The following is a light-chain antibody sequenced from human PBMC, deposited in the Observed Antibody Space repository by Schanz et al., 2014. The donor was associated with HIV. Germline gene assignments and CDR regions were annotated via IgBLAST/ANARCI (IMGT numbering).Light chain of an antibody. Sequence: QSALTQPRSVSGSPGQSVTISCSGTSSDVGGYDLVSWYQHHPGKAPKLLILDVTKRASGVPARFSGSKSGSTASLTISGLQAEDEADYYCSSYAGSNNLGVFGTGTKVTVL. J-gene: IGLJ1*01. CDR3: SSYAGSNNLGV. CDR2: DVT. CDR1: SSDVGGYDL. V-gene: IGLV2-11*01.